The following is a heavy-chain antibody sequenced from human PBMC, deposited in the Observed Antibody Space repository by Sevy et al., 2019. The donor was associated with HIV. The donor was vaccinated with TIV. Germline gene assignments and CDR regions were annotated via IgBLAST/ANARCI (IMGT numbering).Heavy chain of an antibody. J-gene: IGHJ3*02. CDR1: GGSFSGYY. CDR2: INHSGST. V-gene: IGHV4-34*01. CDR3: ARGLITMVRGEPLGNAFDI. D-gene: IGHD3-10*01. Sequence: SETLSLTCAVYGGSFSGYYWSWIRQPPGKGLEWIGEINHSGSTNYNPSLKSRVTISVDTSKNQFSLKLSSVTAADTAVYYCARGLITMVRGEPLGNAFDIWGQGTMVTVSS.